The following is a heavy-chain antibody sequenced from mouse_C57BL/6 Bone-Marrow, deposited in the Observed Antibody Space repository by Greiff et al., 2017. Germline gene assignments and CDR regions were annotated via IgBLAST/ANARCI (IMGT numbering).Heavy chain of an antibody. CDR1: GFSLTSYG. J-gene: IGHJ4*01. D-gene: IGHD2-10*02. CDR3: ASEGMGMDY. V-gene: IGHV2-6*01. Sequence: VKLVESGPGLVAPSQSLSITCTVSGFSLTSYGVDWVRQSPGKGLEWLGVIWGVGSTNYNSALKSRLSISKDNSKSQVFLKMNSLQADDTAMYCCASEGMGMDYWGQGTSVTVSS. CDR2: IWGVGST.